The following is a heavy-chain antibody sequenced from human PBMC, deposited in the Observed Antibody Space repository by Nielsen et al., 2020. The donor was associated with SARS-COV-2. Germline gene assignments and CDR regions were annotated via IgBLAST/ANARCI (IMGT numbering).Heavy chain of an antibody. D-gene: IGHD1-14*01. CDR3: ARGRRLGTTIFEY. J-gene: IGHJ4*02. Sequence: GGSLRLSYAASGFTFDDYAMHWVRQAPGKVLEWVSGISWNSGSIAYADSVNGRFTISRDNAKNSLHLQMNRLRAEDTAFYYCARGRRLGTTIFEYWGQGTLVTVSS. V-gene: IGHV3-9*01. CDR1: GFTFDDYA. CDR2: ISWNSGSI.